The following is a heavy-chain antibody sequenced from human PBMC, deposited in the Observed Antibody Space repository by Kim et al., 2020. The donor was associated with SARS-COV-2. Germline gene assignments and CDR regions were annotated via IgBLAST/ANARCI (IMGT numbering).Heavy chain of an antibody. Sequence: GGSLRLSCAASGFTFSSYGMHWVRQAPGKGLEWVAVISYDGSNKYYADSVKGRFTISRDNSKNTLYLQMNSLRAEDTAVYYCAKGSIDYYYYGMDVWGQGTTVTVSS. CDR2: ISYDGSNK. V-gene: IGHV3-30*18. CDR1: GFTFSSYG. J-gene: IGHJ6*02. CDR3: AKGSIDYYYYGMDV.